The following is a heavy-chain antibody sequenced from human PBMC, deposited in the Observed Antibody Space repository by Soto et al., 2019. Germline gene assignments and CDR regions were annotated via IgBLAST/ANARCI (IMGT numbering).Heavy chain of an antibody. CDR2: IKSKTDGGTA. V-gene: IGHV3-15*05. J-gene: IGHJ4*02. CDR3: TTLPLDF. CDR1: GFNFSNAW. Sequence: EVQLVESGGGLVNPGGSTILSCAASGFNFSNAWMSWVRQVPGKGLEWVGRIKSKTDGGTADFAAPVRGRFILSRDDSKNTLYLQMNSLKTEDSAVYYCTTLPLDFWGQGTLVTVSS.